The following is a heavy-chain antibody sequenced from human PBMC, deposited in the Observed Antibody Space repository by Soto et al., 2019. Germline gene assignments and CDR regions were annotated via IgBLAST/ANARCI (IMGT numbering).Heavy chain of an antibody. Sequence: GGSLRLSCAASGFTFSSYSMNWVRQAPGKGLEWVSSISSSSSYIYYADSVKGRFTISRDNSKNTLYLQMNSLRAEDTAVYYCAKDHPSVAVAGTVAWWGQGTLVTVSS. J-gene: IGHJ4*02. CDR2: ISSSSSYI. D-gene: IGHD6-19*01. CDR3: AKDHPSVAVAGTVAW. V-gene: IGHV3-21*04. CDR1: GFTFSSYS.